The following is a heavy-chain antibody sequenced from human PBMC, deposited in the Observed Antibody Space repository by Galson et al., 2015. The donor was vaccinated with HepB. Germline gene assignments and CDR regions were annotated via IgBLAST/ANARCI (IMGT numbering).Heavy chain of an antibody. CDR1: GFTFSSYS. CDR2: ISSSSSYI. J-gene: IGHJ4*02. V-gene: IGHV3-21*01. D-gene: IGHD3-16*02. Sequence: SLRLSCAASGFTFSSYSMNWVRQAPGKGLEWVSSISSSSSYIYYADSVKGRFTISRDNAKNSLYLQMNGLRAEDTAVYYCARVEGGVIVDWGQGTLVTVSS. CDR3: ARVEGGVIVD.